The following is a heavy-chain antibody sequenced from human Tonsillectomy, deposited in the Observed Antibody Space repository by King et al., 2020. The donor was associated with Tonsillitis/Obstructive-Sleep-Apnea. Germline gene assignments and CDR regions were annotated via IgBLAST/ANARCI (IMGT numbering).Heavy chain of an antibody. CDR2: IYYSGST. CDR3: ARKALLFTYYDFWRGRVVFDL. CDR1: GGSISSYY. D-gene: IGHD3-3*01. J-gene: IGHJ3*01. V-gene: IGHV4-59*01. Sequence: LQLQESGPGLVKPSETLSLTCTVSGGSISSYYWSWIRQPPGKGLEWIGYIYYSGSTNYNPSLKSRVTISVDTSKNQFSLKLSSVTAADTAVYYCARKALLFTYYDFWRGRVVFDLWGQGTMVTVSS.